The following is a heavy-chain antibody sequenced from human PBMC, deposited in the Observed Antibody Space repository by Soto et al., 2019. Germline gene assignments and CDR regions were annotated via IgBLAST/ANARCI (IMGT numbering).Heavy chain of an antibody. J-gene: IGHJ4*02. Sequence: EVQLLASGGGLVQPGGSLRLSCAASGFTFSPYAMTWVRQPPGKRREWVSAIGGSGGNRSYATSVKGRFTMSSDNSKHTLDLQMSSLRVEDTAVYYCARVASDYINSVDHWGQGILVTVSS. CDR3: ARVASDYINSVDH. CDR1: GFTFSPYA. CDR2: IGGSGGNR. D-gene: IGHD4-4*01. V-gene: IGHV3-23*01.